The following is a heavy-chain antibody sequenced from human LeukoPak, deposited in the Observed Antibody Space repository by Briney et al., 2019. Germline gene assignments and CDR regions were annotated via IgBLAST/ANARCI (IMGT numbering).Heavy chain of an antibody. J-gene: IGHJ4*02. CDR1: GFTFSSYE. Sequence: VGSLRLSCAASGFTFSSYEMNWVRQAPGKGLEWVSYISSSGSTIYYADSVKGRFTISRDNAKNSLYLQMNSLRAEDTAVYYCARDLGELSLGDIGYWGQGTLVTVSS. V-gene: IGHV3-48*03. D-gene: IGHD3-16*02. CDR3: ARDLGELSLGDIGY. CDR2: ISSSGSTI.